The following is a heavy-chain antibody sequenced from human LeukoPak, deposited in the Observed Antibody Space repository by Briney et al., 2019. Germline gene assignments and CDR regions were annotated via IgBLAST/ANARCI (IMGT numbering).Heavy chain of an antibody. J-gene: IGHJ3*01. V-gene: IGHV3-48*04. CDR3: ATFRFLGT. CDR1: GFTFSSYS. CDR2: ISSSSETR. D-gene: IGHD3-3*01. Sequence: PGGTLRLSCAASGFTFSSYSMNWVRQAPGKGLEWVSYISSSSETRYYADSVKGRFTISRDNAKNSLYLQMNSLRAEDTAVYYCATFRFLGTWGQGTMVTVSP.